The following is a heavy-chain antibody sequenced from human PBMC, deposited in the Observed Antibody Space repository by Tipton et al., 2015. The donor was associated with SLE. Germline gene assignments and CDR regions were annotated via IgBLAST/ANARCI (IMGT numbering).Heavy chain of an antibody. V-gene: IGHV3-9*01. J-gene: IGHJ3*01. CDR2: ISYNSGRI. D-gene: IGHD3-10*01. CDR3: AKDQDGGIHYGGALDF. Sequence: SLRLSCAASGFTFEDYAMHWVRQVPGKGLEWVADISYNSGRIAYADSVKGRFTISRDNAKNSLSLHMNSLSPEDTALYYCAKDQDGGIHYGGALDFWGQGTLVAVSS. CDR1: GFTFEDYA.